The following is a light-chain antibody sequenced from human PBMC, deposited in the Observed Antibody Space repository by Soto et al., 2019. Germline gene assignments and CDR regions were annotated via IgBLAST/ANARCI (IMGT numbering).Light chain of an antibody. J-gene: IGKJ3*01. CDR3: QQYNNWPFT. V-gene: IGKV3-15*01. CDR1: QSVSSN. Sequence: EIVMTQSLATLSVSPGERATRSCRASQSVSSNLAWYQQKPGQAPRLLIYGASTRATGIPARFSGSGSGTEFTLTISSLQSEDFAVYYCQQYNNWPFTFGPGTKVDIK. CDR2: GAS.